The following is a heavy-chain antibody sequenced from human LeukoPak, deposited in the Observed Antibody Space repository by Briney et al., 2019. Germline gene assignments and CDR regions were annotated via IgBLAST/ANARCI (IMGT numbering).Heavy chain of an antibody. CDR1: GFTFNTYN. J-gene: IGHJ4*02. D-gene: IGHD3-10*01. V-gene: IGHV3-9*03. CDR2: ISWNSGSI. CDR3: AKGITYYYGSGFDY. Sequence: PGGSLRLSCAASGFTFNTYNMNWVRQAPGKGLEWVSGISWNSGSIGYADSVKGRFTISRDNAKNSLYLQMNSLRAEDMALYYCAKGITYYYGSGFDYWGQGTLVTVSS.